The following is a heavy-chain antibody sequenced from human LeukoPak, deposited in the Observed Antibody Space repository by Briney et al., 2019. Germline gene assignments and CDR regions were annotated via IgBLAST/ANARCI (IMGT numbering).Heavy chain of an antibody. CDR2: INHSGST. V-gene: IGHV4-34*01. J-gene: IGHJ4*02. CDR1: GGSFSGYY. CDR3: ARAIAVAGTRFDY. D-gene: IGHD6-19*01. Sequence: SETLSLTCAVYGGSFSGYYWSWIRQPPGKGLEWIGEINHSGSTNYNPSLKSRVTISVDTSKNHFSLKLSSVTAADTAVYYCARAIAVAGTRFDYWGQGTLVTVSS.